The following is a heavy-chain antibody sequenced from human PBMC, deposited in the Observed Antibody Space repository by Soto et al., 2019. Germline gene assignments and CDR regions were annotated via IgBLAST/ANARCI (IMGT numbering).Heavy chain of an antibody. D-gene: IGHD5-18*01. CDR2: ISSSSSTI. CDR3: APPLGEYSYGPLYYSYGMAV. J-gene: IGHJ6*02. CDR1: GFTFSSYS. V-gene: IGHV3-48*02. Sequence: EVQLVESGGGLVQPGGSLRLSCAASGFTFSSYSMNWVRQAPGKGLEWVSYISSSSSTIYYADSVKGRFTISRDNAKNSLNLKRNTRRDEDTAVYYWAPPLGEYSYGPLYYSYGMAVGGQGTTVPVS.